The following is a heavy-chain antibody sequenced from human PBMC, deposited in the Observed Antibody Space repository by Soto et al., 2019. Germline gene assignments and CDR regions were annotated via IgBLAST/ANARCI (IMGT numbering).Heavy chain of an antibody. D-gene: IGHD6-13*01. J-gene: IGHJ4*02. V-gene: IGHV5-51*01. CDR2: IYPGDHET. CDR1: GYTFSNFW. Sequence: GESLKISCRCSGYTFSNFWIAWVRHLPGKGLEWMGIIYPGDHETRYSPSFHGKVTISADKSINTAYLQWSSLEASDSAFYYCARSPRSSPYFDYWGQGPLVTVS. CDR3: ARSPRSSPYFDY.